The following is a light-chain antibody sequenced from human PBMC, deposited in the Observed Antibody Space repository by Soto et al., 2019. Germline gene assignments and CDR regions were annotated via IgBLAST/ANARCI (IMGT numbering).Light chain of an antibody. CDR1: QTLTGW. J-gene: IGKJ4*01. V-gene: IGKV1-5*03. Sequence: DIHMTQSPSTLSASVGDSVAITCPASQTLTGWLAWYQQKPGKAPKLLISKASNLESGVPSRFSGSGSGTDFTLTISSLQPDDFATYFCQQYTTYPLTFGGGTKV. CDR2: KAS. CDR3: QQYTTYPLT.